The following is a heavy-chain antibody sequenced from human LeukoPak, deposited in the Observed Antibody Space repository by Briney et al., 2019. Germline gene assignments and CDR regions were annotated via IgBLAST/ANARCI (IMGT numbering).Heavy chain of an antibody. Sequence: SETLSLTCTASGGSISSYYWSWIRQPSGKGLEWSGYIYYSGSTNDNPSLKSRVTISVDTSKNQFSLKLSSVTAADTAVYYCARLKWLRINWFDPWGQGTLVTVSS. J-gene: IGHJ5*01. V-gene: IGHV4-59*08. CDR3: ARLKWLRINWFDP. CDR1: GGSISSYY. CDR2: IYYSGST. D-gene: IGHD5-12*01.